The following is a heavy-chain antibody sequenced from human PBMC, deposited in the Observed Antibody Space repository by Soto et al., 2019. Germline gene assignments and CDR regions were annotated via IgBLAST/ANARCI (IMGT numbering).Heavy chain of an antibody. J-gene: IGHJ4*02. V-gene: IGHV3-23*01. CDR1: GFTFRRYA. D-gene: IGHD6-13*01. CDR2: ISGSDGST. Sequence: GGSLRISFAALGFTFRRYAMNWVRQAPGKGLEWVSVISGSDGSTYYADSVKGRFTISRDNSKNTLNLQMNSLRAEDTAVYYCARRSSSWYFDYWGQGT. CDR3: ARRSSSWYFDY.